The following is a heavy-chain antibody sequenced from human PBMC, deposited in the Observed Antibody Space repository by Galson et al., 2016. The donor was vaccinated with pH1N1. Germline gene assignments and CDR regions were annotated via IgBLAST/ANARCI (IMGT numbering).Heavy chain of an antibody. V-gene: IGHV4-59*01. CDR1: GASMSSYY. J-gene: IGHJ4*02. CDR3: ARSGSYHQIPDY. Sequence: ETLSLTCTVSGASMSSYYWSWIRQPPGKGREWIGYIYYSGSTNYNPSPKSRVTIPINTSKNQFSLKVNSGTAADTAVYYCARSGSYHQIPDYWGQGTLVTVSS. CDR2: IYYSGST. D-gene: IGHD1-26*01.